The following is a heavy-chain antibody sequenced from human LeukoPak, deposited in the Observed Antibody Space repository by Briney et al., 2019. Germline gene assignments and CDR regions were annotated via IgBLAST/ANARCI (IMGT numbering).Heavy chain of an antibody. J-gene: IGHJ4*02. D-gene: IGHD2-15*01. Sequence: GASVKVSFKASGGTFISYAISWVRPAPGQGLEWMGRIITIFGTANYAQKFQGRVTITTDESTSTAYMELSSLRSEDTAVYYCAREMAAATPFHWGQGTLVTVSS. CDR3: AREMAAATPFH. V-gene: IGHV1-69*05. CDR1: GGTFISYA. CDR2: IITIFGTA.